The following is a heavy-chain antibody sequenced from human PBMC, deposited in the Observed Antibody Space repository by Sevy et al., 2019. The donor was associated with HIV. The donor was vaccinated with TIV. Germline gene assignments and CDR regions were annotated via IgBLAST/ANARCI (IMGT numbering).Heavy chain of an antibody. D-gene: IGHD6-19*01. Sequence: GGCLRLSCAASGFTFSSYWMSWVRQAPGKGLEWVANIKQDGSEKYYVDSVKGRFTISRDNAKNSLYLQMNSLRAEDTAVYYCARAAGGIAVAGTADYWGQGTLVTVSS. J-gene: IGHJ4*02. CDR1: GFTFSSYW. CDR2: IKQDGSEK. CDR3: ARAAGGIAVAGTADY. V-gene: IGHV3-7*01.